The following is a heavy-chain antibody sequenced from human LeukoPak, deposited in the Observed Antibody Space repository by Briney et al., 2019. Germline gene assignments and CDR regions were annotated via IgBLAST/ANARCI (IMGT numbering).Heavy chain of an antibody. Sequence: ASVKVSCKASGGTFSGYAISWVRQAPGQGLEWMGRIIPILGIANYAQKFQGRVTITADKSTSTAYMELSSLRSEDTAVYYCARQSTTRLNWFDPWGQGTLVTVSS. CDR3: ARQSTTRLNWFDP. J-gene: IGHJ5*02. V-gene: IGHV1-69*04. CDR1: GGTFSGYA. CDR2: IIPILGIA. D-gene: IGHD2-2*01.